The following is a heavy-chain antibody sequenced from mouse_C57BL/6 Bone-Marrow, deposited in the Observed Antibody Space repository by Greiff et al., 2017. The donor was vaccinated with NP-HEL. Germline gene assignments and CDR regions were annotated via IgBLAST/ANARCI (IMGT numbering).Heavy chain of an antibody. CDR2: IDPSDSDT. V-gene: IGHV1-52*01. CDR3: ARPYYYDGGYYFDY. CDR1: GYTFTSYW. D-gene: IGHD1-1*01. J-gene: IGHJ2*01. Sequence: QVQLQQSGAELVRPGSSVKLSCKASGYTFTSYWMHWVKQRPIQGLEWIGNIDPSDSDTHYNQKFKDKATLTADKSSSTAYMQLSSLPSEDSAVYYCARPYYYDGGYYFDYGGQGTTLTVSS.